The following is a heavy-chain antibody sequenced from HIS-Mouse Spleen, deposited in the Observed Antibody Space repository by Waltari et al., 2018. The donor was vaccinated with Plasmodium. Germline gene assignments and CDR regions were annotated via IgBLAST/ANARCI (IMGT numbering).Heavy chain of an antibody. V-gene: IGHV4-59*01. CDR1: GGSISSYY. CDR3: ARGGYSSSSFYGDY. Sequence: FQLPQSGPGLVTPSETLSLTCTVAGGSISSYYWSWHRQPPGKGLEWYAYSDYSGGTKYNPAHRSGVTIPVDTAKNQCSMKLRAVTAADTAVCYCARGGYSSSSFYGDYWDQGSL. J-gene: IGHJ4*02. CDR2: SDYSGGT. D-gene: IGHD6-6*01.